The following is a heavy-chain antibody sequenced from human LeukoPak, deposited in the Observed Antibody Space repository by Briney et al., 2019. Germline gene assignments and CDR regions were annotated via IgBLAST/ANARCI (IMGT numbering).Heavy chain of an antibody. Sequence: GSLRPPFAASGFTFNSYAMSWVRQAPRKGLEWVSAISGSGGSTYYADSVKGRFTISRDNSKNTLYLQMNSLRAEDTAVYFCARRSGVAVAGAFDYWGQGTLVTVSS. CDR3: ARRSGVAVAGAFDY. CDR1: GFTFNSYA. D-gene: IGHD6-19*01. CDR2: ISGSGGST. J-gene: IGHJ4*02. V-gene: IGHV3-23*01.